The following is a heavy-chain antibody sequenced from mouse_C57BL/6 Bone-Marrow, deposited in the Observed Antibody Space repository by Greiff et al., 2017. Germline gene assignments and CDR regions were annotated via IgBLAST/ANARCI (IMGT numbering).Heavy chain of an antibody. J-gene: IGHJ1*03. V-gene: IGHV1-63*01. D-gene: IGHD1-1*01. Sequence: VQVVESGAELVRPGTSVKMSCKASGYTFTNYWIGWAKQRPGHGLEWIGDIYPGGGYTNYNEKFKGKATLTADKSSSTAYMQFSSLTSEDSAIYYCARYPYYGSSDWYFDVWGKGTTVTVSS. CDR3: ARYPYYGSSDWYFDV. CDR2: IYPGGGYT. CDR1: GYTFTNYW.